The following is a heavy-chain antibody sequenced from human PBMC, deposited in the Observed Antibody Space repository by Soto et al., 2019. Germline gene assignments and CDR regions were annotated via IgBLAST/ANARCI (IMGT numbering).Heavy chain of an antibody. V-gene: IGHV4-59*01. D-gene: IGHD3-16*01. J-gene: IGHJ5*02. CDR3: ARGPIMTTFEGVPEALNWFDP. Sequence: NPSETLSLTCTVSGGSISSYYWIWIRQPPGKGLEWIGYISYSGSTNYNPSLKSRPTISVDTSKNQLSLKLSSVTAADTAVYFCARGPIMTTFEGVPEALNWFDPWGQGTRVTVSS. CDR2: ISYSGST. CDR1: GGSISSYY.